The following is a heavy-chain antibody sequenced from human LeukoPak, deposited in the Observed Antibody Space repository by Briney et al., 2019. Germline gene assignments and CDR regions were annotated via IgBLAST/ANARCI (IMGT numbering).Heavy chain of an antibody. Sequence: PGGSLRLSCAASGLTFSNAWMSWVRQAPGKGLEWVGRIKSKTDGGTTDYAAPVKGRFTISRDDSKNTLYLQMNSLRAEDTAVYYCAKDRHYSSNVFDYWGQGTMVTVSS. CDR1: GLTFSNAW. CDR2: IKSKTDGGTT. V-gene: IGHV3-15*01. J-gene: IGHJ4*02. CDR3: AKDRHYSSNVFDY. D-gene: IGHD4/OR15-4a*01.